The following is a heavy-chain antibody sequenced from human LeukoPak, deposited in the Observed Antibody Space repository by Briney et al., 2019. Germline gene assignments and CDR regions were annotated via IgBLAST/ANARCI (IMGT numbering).Heavy chain of an antibody. CDR3: ARALGYCSGGSCTRGYNWFDP. CDR1: GGSISSSDYY. CDR2: IYYGGST. Sequence: SETLSLTCTVSGGSISSSDYYWGWIRQPPGKGLEWIGSIYYGGSTYYNPSLKGRVTISVDTSMNQFSPKLSFVTTADTAVYYCARALGYCSGGSCTRGYNWFDPWGQGTLATVPS. J-gene: IGHJ5*02. D-gene: IGHD2-15*01. V-gene: IGHV4-39*01.